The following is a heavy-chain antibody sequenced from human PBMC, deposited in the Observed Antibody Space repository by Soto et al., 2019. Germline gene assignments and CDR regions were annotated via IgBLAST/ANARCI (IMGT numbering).Heavy chain of an antibody. J-gene: IGHJ4*02. CDR3: ARDLDGSGSYFTVY. V-gene: IGHV1-18*01. Sequence: QVQLVQSGAEVKKPGASGKVSCKASGYSVPSTGICWVRQAPGQGPEWMGWTSTFNGEAKYAQKLQGRATMTTDTSTTTAYMELMSLTSGDTAVYYCARDLDGSGSYFTVYWGQGALVTVAS. CDR2: TSTFNGEA. D-gene: IGHD3-10*01. CDR1: GYSVPSTG.